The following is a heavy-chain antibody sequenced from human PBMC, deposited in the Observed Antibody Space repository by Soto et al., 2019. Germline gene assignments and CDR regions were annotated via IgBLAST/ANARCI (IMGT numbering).Heavy chain of an antibody. CDR1: GFTFSNYY. Sequence: PGGSLRLSCAASGFTFSNYYMSWIRQAPGKGLEWVSYISSSGSTIYYADSVKGRFTISRDNAKNSLYLQMNSLRAEDTAVYYCARGDCTSTSCHTWRNYYMDVWGKGTTVTVSS. CDR2: ISSSGSTI. D-gene: IGHD2-2*01. J-gene: IGHJ6*03. CDR3: ARGDCTSTSCHTWRNYYMDV. V-gene: IGHV3-11*01.